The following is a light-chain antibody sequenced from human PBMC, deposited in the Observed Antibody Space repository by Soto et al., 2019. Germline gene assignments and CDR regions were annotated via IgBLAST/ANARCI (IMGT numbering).Light chain of an antibody. CDR3: QQSYSTRIT. CDR2: AAS. Sequence: DIQMTQSQSSLSASVGDRVTITCRASQSIGSYLSWYQQRPGKAPMLLIYAASSLQSGVPSRFGGSGSGTDFTLTIRSLQPEDFATYYCQQSYSTRITFGQGTRLEIK. J-gene: IGKJ5*01. CDR1: QSIGSY. V-gene: IGKV1-39*01.